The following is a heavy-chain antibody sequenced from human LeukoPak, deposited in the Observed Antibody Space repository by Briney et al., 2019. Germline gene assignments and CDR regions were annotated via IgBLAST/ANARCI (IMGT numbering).Heavy chain of an antibody. J-gene: IGHJ4*02. V-gene: IGHV1-2*02. D-gene: IGHD4-17*01. CDR1: GYTFSDYY. CDR2: INPNSGET. CDR3: ARDRDYGNTERGFDY. Sequence: GASVKVSCKTSGYTFSDYYIHWVRQAPGQGLEWMGWINPNSGETKSAQKFQGRVTMTGDTSISTAYMELRRVTSDDTAVYYCARDRDYGNTERGFDYWGQGTLVTVSS.